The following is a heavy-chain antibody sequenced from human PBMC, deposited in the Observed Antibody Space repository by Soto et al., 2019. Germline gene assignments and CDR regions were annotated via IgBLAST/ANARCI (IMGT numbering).Heavy chain of an antibody. Sequence: ASVKVYCKASGYTFTSYAMHWVRQAPGQRLEWMGWINAGNGNTKYSQKFQGRVTITRDTSASTAYMELSSLRSEDTAVYYCARERFRFPNWFDPWGQGTLVTVSS. J-gene: IGHJ5*02. D-gene: IGHD2-21*01. CDR2: INAGNGNT. V-gene: IGHV1-3*01. CDR3: ARERFRFPNWFDP. CDR1: GYTFTSYA.